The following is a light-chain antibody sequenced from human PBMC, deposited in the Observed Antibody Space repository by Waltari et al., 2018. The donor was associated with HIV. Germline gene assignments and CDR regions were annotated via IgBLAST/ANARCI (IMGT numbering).Light chain of an antibody. CDR1: QDISNS. CDR3: HQYYAVPLT. J-gene: IGKJ4*01. V-gene: IGKV1-NL1*01. CDR2: GAF. Sequence: DIQMTQSPSSLSATIGDTVTISCRASQDISNSVSWFQQQPGKVPKLLVRGAFILQRGVPSRFSGSGSGTDYTLTISGLQPEDFATYFCHQYYAVPLTFGGGTRVDI.